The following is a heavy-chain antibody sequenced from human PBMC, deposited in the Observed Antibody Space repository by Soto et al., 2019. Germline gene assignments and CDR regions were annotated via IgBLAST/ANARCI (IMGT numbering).Heavy chain of an antibody. V-gene: IGHV4-34*01. J-gene: IGHJ4*02. CDR1: GGSFSGYY. D-gene: IGHD2-15*01. CDR2: INDSGST. CDR3: ARDAPRYCSGGSSYTERDY. Sequence: QVQLQQWGAGLLKPSETLSLTCAVYGGSFSGYYWSWIRQPPGKGLEWIGEINDSGSTNYNPSLKSRVTISVDTSQNQFSLKLTSVTAADTAVYYCARDAPRYCSGGSSYTERDYWGQGTLVTVSS.